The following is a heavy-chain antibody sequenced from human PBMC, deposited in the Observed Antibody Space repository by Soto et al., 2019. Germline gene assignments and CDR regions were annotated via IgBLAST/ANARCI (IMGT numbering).Heavy chain of an antibody. CDR1: GGTFSSYA. V-gene: IGHV1-69*12. CDR3: ARAVGYCISTSCPPSYYYGMDV. Sequence: QVQLVQSGAEVEKPGSSVKVSCKASGGTFSSYAISWVRQAPGQGLEWMGGIIPIFGTANYAQKFQGRVTITADESTSTAYMELSSLRSEDTAVYYCARAVGYCISTSCPPSYYYGMDVWGQGTTVTVSS. J-gene: IGHJ6*02. D-gene: IGHD2-2*01. CDR2: IIPIFGTA.